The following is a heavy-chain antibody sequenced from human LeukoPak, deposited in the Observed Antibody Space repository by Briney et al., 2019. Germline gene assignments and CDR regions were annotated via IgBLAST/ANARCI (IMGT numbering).Heavy chain of an antibody. CDR1: GYTFTSYG. CDR3: ARDDRDGYKMAFWFDP. V-gene: IGHV1-18*01. J-gene: IGHJ5*02. CDR2: ISAYNGNT. D-gene: IGHD5-24*01. Sequence: GASVKVSCKASGYTFTSYGISWVRQAPGQGLEWMGWISAYNGNTNYAQKLQDRVTMTTDTSTSTAYMELRSLRSDDTAVYYCARDDRDGYKMAFWFDPWGQGTLVTVSS.